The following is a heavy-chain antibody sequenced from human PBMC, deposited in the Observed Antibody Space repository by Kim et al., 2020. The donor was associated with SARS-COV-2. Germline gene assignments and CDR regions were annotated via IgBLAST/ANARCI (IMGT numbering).Heavy chain of an antibody. V-gene: IGHV4-34*01. D-gene: IGHD3-10*01. CDR1: GGSFSGYY. CDR2: INHSGST. J-gene: IGHJ6*02. Sequence: SETLSLTCAVYGGSFSGYYWSWIRQPPGKGLEWIGEINHSGSTNYNPSLKSRVTISVDTSKNQFSLKLSSVTAADTAVYYCARPMVRGVHPAYYYYYGMDVWGQGTTVTVSS. CDR3: ARPMVRGVHPAYYYYYGMDV.